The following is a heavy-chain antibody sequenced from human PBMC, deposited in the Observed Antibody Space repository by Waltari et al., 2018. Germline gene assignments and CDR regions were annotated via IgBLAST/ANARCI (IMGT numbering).Heavy chain of an antibody. Sequence: EVQLVESGGGLVKPGGSLRLSCAASGFTFSSYSMNWVRQAPGKGLEWVSSISSSSSYRYYADSVKGRFTISRDNAKNSLYLQMNSLRAEDTAVYYCARGDLRAAAGNYFDYWGQGTLVTVSS. V-gene: IGHV3-21*01. CDR1: GFTFSSYS. CDR2: ISSSSSYR. D-gene: IGHD6-13*01. CDR3: ARGDLRAAAGNYFDY. J-gene: IGHJ4*02.